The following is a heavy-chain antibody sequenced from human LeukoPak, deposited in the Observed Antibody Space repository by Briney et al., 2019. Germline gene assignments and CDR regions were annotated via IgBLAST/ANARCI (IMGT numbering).Heavy chain of an antibody. Sequence: ASVTVSCKVSGYTLTELFMHWVRQPPGKGLEWVGGFDPEDGETIHAQKFQGRVTMTDDTSTDTAYMELSSMRSEDTAVYYCATDPVSSATTFDYWGQGTLVTVSS. CDR3: ATDPVSSATTFDY. CDR2: FDPEDGET. D-gene: IGHD1-1*01. V-gene: IGHV1-24*01. CDR1: GYTLTELF. J-gene: IGHJ4*02.